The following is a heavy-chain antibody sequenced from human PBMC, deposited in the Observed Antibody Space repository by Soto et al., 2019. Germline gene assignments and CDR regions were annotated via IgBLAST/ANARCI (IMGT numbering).Heavy chain of an antibody. V-gene: IGHV4-30-2*01. CDR3: AREISIGNCLDP. CDR1: GGSISSGGSS. CDR2: IYHSGST. D-gene: IGHD3-3*01. Sequence: PSETLSLTCAVSGGSISSGGSSWSWIREPPGKGLEGIGYIYHSGSTYYNPSLKSRVTISVHRSKNHFSLKLSSVTAAPTAVYYCAREISIGNCLDPGGQGTMV. J-gene: IGHJ5*02.